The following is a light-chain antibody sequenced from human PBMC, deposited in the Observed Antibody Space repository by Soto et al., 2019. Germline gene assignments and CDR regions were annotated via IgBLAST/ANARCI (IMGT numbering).Light chain of an antibody. V-gene: IGKV4-1*01. CDR1: ESVSDNY. CDR2: WAS. J-gene: IGKJ4*01. Sequence: EIVLTQSPGTLSLSPGERATLSCRASESVSDNYLAWYQQKPGQPPKLLIYWASTRESGVPDRFSGSGSGTDFTLTISSLQAEDVAVYYCQQYYSTPLTFGGGTKVEI. CDR3: QQYYSTPLT.